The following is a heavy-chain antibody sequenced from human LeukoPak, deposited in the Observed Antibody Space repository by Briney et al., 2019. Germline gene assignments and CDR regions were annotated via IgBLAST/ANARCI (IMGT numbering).Heavy chain of an antibody. CDR2: ISSSGSTI. D-gene: IGHD2-2*01. CDR1: GFTFSDYY. V-gene: IGHV3-11*04. Sequence: GGSLRLSCAASGFTFSDYYMSWIRQPPGKGLEWVSYISSSGSTIYYADSVKGRFTISRDNAKNSLYLQMNSLRAEDTAVYYCARPLGYCSSTSCYDGDYWGQGTLVTVSS. J-gene: IGHJ4*02. CDR3: ARPLGYCSSTSCYDGDY.